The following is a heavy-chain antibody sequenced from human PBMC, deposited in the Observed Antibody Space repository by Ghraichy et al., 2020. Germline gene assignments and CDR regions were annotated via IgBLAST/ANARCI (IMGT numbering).Heavy chain of an antibody. CDR2: IWYDGSNK. J-gene: IGHJ4*02. CDR1: GFTFSSYG. CDR3: ARGMVRGVYYFDY. V-gene: IGHV3-33*01. D-gene: IGHD3-10*01. Sequence: GGSLRLSCAASGFTFSSYGMHWVRQAPGKGLEWVAVIWYDGSNKYYADSVKGRFIISRDNSKNTLYLQMNSLRAEDTAVYYCARGMVRGVYYFDYWGQGTLVTVSS.